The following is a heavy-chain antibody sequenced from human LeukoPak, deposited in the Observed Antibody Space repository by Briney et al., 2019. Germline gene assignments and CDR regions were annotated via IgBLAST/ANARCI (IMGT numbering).Heavy chain of an antibody. D-gene: IGHD5-18*01. J-gene: IGHJ4*02. CDR3: ARDSRGYSYGFDY. CDR2: IYTSGNT. CDR1: GVSISSGTYY. V-gene: IGHV4-61*02. Sequence: SQTLSLTCTVSGVSISSGTYYWSWIRQPAGKGLEWIGRIYTSGNTNYNPSLKSRVTISVDTSKNQFSLKLSSVTAADTAVYYCARDSRGYSYGFDYWGQGTLVTVSS.